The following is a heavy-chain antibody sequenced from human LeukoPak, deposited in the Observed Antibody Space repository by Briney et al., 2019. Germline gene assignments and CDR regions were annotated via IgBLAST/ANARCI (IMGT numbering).Heavy chain of an antibody. CDR1: GLTVSGNY. CDR2: LYSGGTT. Sequence: GGSLRLSCAASGLTVSGNYMSWVRQAPGKGLEWVSVLYSGGTTYYADSVKGRFTISRDNSKNTLYLQMNSLRVEDTALYYCARTNVDTDMIDAFGIWGQGTMVTVSS. CDR3: ARTNVDTDMIDAFGI. V-gene: IGHV3-53*01. D-gene: IGHD5-18*01. J-gene: IGHJ3*02.